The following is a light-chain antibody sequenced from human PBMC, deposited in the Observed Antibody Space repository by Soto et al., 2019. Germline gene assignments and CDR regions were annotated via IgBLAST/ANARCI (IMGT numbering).Light chain of an antibody. V-gene: IGKV1-5*03. CDR2: KAS. J-gene: IGKJ1*01. CDR3: QHYNSYSEA. CDR1: QTISSW. Sequence: IQMTHAPSTLSVSLGDIVTMTFRASQTISSWLAWYQQKPGKAPKLLIYKASTLKSGVPSRFSGSGSGTEFTLTISSLQPDDFATYYCQHYNSYSEAFGQGTKVDIK.